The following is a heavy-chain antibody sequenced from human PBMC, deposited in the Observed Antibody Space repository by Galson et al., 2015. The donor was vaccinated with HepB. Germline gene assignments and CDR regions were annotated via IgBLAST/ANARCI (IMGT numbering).Heavy chain of an antibody. D-gene: IGHD6-19*01. CDR2: ISSSSSTI. CDR3: ARVGGSFGEDSSGWYWFMDV. J-gene: IGHJ6*03. V-gene: IGHV3-48*01. CDR1: GFTFSSYS. Sequence: SLRLSCAASGFTFSSYSMNWVRQAPGKGLEWVSYISSSSSTIYYADSVKGRFTISRDNAKNSLYLQMNSLRAEDTAVYYCARVGGSFGEDSSGWYWFMDVWGKGTTVTVSS.